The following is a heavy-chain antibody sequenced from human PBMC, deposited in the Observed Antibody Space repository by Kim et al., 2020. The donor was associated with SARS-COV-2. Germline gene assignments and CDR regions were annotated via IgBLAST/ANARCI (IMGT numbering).Heavy chain of an antibody. D-gene: IGHD5-12*01. CDR3: AKDIRSLQLHGAFDY. V-gene: IGHV3-43*02. J-gene: IGHJ4*02. Sequence: GGSLRLSCAASGFTFDDYAMHWVRQAQGKGLEWVSLLNGVGGSTYYADSVKGRFTISREHSKNSLYLQLNSLRTEDTDLYYCAKDIRSLQLHGAFDYWGQGTLVTVSS. CDR1: GFTFDDYA. CDR2: LNGVGGST.